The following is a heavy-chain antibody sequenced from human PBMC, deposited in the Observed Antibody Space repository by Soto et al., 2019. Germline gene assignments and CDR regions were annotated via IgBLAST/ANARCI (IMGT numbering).Heavy chain of an antibody. J-gene: IGHJ4*02. Sequence: EVQLVESGGGLVQPGGSLRLSCAASGFTFSSYWMSWVRQAPGKGLEWVANIKEDGSEKYKVNSVKGRFTISRDNAKNSLYLQMNGLRAEDTAVYYCARATGADKEDYWGQGTLVTVSS. V-gene: IGHV3-7*04. CDR1: GFTFSSYW. CDR3: ARATGADKEDY. CDR2: IKEDGSEK. D-gene: IGHD3-10*01.